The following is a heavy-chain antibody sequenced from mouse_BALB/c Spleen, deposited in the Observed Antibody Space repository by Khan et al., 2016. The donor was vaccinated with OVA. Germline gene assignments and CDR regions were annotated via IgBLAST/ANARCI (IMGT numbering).Heavy chain of an antibody. CDR3: ARGSGNYRFAY. V-gene: IGHV1S137*01. Sequence: QVRLQQSGAELVRPGVSVKISCKGSGYTFTDFSMHWVKRSHAKRLEWIGVISTYYGDSIYNQNFKDKATLTVEKSSSTAYMELARVTSEVSDIYYCARGSGNYRFAYWGQGTLVTVSA. CDR2: ISTYYGDS. CDR1: GYTFTDFS. D-gene: IGHD2-1*01. J-gene: IGHJ3*01.